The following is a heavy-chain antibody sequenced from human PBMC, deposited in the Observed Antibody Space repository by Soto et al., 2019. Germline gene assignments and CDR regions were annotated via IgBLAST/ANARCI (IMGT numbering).Heavy chain of an antibody. Sequence: SVKVSCKASGFTFTSSAVQWVRQARGQRLEWIGWIVVGSGNTNYAQKFQERVTITRDMSTSTAYMELSSLRSEDTAVYYCAAVPTYYYDSSGYYSAFDIWGQGTMVTVSS. CDR2: IVVGSGNT. CDR1: GFTFTSSA. V-gene: IGHV1-58*01. J-gene: IGHJ3*02. D-gene: IGHD3-22*01. CDR3: AAVPTYYYDSSGYYSAFDI.